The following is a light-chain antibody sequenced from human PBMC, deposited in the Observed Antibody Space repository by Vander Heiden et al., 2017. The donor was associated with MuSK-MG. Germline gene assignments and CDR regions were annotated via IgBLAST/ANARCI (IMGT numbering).Light chain of an antibody. J-gene: IGKJ1*01. V-gene: IGKV1-39*01. CDR2: DAT. CDR3: QQSYTIPWT. Sequence: DIQMTQSPSSLSASVGDRVTITCRSSQNIHRLLNWYQQKPGKGSKFLIYDATNLQTGVPSRFSGSGSGTECTLTISSLQPDDFATYTCQQSYTIPWTFGQGTKVEI. CDR1: QNIHRL.